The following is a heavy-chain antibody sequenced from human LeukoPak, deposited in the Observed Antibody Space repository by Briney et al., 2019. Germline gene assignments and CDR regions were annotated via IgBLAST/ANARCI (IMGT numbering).Heavy chain of an antibody. J-gene: IGHJ6*02. CDR3: ARGDSMNYYYYGMDV. CDR1: GFTFSNFA. CDR2: ISGSGGST. V-gene: IGHV3-23*01. Sequence: PGGSLRLSCAASGFTFSNFAMSWVRQAPGKGLEWVSAISGSGGSTYYAGSVKGRFTISRENAKNSLYLQMNSLRAGDTAVYYCARGDSMNYYYYGMDVWGQGTTVTVSS. D-gene: IGHD3-22*01.